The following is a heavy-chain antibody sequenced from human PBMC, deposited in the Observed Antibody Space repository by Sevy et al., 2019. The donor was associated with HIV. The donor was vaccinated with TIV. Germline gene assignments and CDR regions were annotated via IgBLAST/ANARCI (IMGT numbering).Heavy chain of an antibody. J-gene: IGHJ3*02. V-gene: IGHV4-4*07. CDR2: IYSSGST. Sequence: SETLSLTCTVSGGSISSYYLTWIRQPAGKGLEWIGHIYSSGSTNYNPSLKSRVTMSVDTSKKQSSLKLSSVTAADTAVYYCARGGGYFDDGFDIWGQGTMVTVSS. CDR1: GGSISSYY. D-gene: IGHD3-10*01. CDR3: ARGGGYFDDGFDI.